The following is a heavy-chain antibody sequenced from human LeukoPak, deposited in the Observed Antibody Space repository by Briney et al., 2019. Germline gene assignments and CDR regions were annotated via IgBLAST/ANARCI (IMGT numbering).Heavy chain of an antibody. CDR3: ARDLGGRDGYNGLFDY. D-gene: IGHD5-24*01. CDR1: GYSISSGYY. Sequence: PSETLSLTCTVSGYSISSGYYWGWIRQPPGKGLEWIGSIYHSGSTYYNPSLKSRVTISVDTSKNQFSLKLSSVTAADTAVYYCARDLGGRDGYNGLFDYWGQGTLVTVSS. CDR2: IYHSGST. V-gene: IGHV4-38-2*02. J-gene: IGHJ4*02.